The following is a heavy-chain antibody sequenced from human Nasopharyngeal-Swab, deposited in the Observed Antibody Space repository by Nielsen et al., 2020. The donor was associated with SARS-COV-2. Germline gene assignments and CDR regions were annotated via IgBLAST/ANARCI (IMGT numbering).Heavy chain of an antibody. Sequence: ASVKVSCKASGYTFTTYDINWVRQATGQGLEWMGWMNPNNGDTGYAQKFQGRVTMTRDTSTSTVYMELSSLRSEDTAVYYCARGGIPPHFRSYFDYWGQGTLVTVSS. CDR3: ARGGIPPHFRSYFDY. J-gene: IGHJ4*02. CDR1: GYTFTTYD. V-gene: IGHV1-8*01. D-gene: IGHD2-21*01. CDR2: MNPNNGDT.